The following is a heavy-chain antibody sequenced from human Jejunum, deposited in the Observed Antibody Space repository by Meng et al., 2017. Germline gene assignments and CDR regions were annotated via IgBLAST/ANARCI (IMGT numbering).Heavy chain of an antibody. CDR1: GFTFSSAW. Sequence: GESLKISCAASGFTFSSAWMSWVRQAPGKGLEWIGHIKSKTHGGTTEYAAPVQDRFTISSDDSKTTLYLQMNSLKTEETAVYYCTDGSTLWGRGTMVTVSS. D-gene: IGHD2-2*01. CDR2: IKSKTHGGTT. J-gene: IGHJ3*01. V-gene: IGHV3-15*01. CDR3: TDGSTL.